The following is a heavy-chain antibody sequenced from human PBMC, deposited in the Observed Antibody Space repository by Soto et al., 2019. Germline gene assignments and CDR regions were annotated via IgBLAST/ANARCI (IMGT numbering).Heavy chain of an antibody. Sequence: ASVKVSCKASGFTFAIYGITWVRQAPGQGLEWMGWISAYNGNTNYAQKLQGRVTMTTDTSTSTAYMELRSLRSDDTAVYYCARGDWNDGGDAFDIWGQGTMVTVSS. CDR3: ARGDWNDGGDAFDI. V-gene: IGHV1-18*01. J-gene: IGHJ3*02. CDR2: ISAYNGNT. D-gene: IGHD1-1*01. CDR1: GFTFAIYG.